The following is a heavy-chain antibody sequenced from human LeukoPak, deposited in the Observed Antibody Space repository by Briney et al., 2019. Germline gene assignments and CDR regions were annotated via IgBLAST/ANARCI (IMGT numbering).Heavy chain of an antibody. CDR1: GFTFSSYG. CDR2: ISYDGSNK. J-gene: IGHJ4*02. V-gene: IGHV3-30*03. D-gene: IGHD4-17*01. Sequence: GGSLRLSCVASGFTFSSYGMHWVRQAPGKGLEWVALISYDGSNKYSADSVKGRFTISRDNSKNTLYLLMNSLRAEDTAVYYCARDQAAYGDYVFDYWGQGTLVTVYS. CDR3: ARDQAAYGDYVFDY.